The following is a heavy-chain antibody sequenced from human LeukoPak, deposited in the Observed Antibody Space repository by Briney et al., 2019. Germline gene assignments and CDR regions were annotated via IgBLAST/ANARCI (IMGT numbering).Heavy chain of an antibody. J-gene: IGHJ4*02. CDR2: TNPKNGGT. CDR1: GYTFTDYY. CDR3: ARRVTVASGFDY. V-gene: IGHV1-2*02. D-gene: IGHD3-22*01. Sequence: ASVKVSCKASGYTFTDYYIYWVRQAPGQGLEWMGWTNPKNGGTNYAQKFQGRVTMTSDTSISTAYMDLNSLKSDDTAVYYCARRVTVASGFDYWGQGTLVTVSS.